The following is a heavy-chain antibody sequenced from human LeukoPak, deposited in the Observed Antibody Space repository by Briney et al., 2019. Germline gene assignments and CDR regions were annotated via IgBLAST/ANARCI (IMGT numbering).Heavy chain of an antibody. D-gene: IGHD1-14*01. CDR1: GGSISSSSYY. Sequence: SETLSLTCTVPGGSISSSSYYWGWIRQPPGKGLEWIGSIYYSGSTYYNPSLKSRVTISVDTSKNQFSLKLSSVTAADTAVYYCARLTRQYYFDYWGQGTLVTVSS. V-gene: IGHV4-39*01. CDR2: IYYSGST. CDR3: ARLTRQYYFDY. J-gene: IGHJ4*02.